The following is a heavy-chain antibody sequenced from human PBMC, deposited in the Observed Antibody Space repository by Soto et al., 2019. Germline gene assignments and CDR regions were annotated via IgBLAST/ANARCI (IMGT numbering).Heavy chain of an antibody. D-gene: IGHD5-18*01. CDR3: ARGRLRGYSYGNYYGMDV. CDR2: INHSGST. Sequence: QVQLQQWGAGLLKPSETLSLTCAVYGGSFSGYYWSWIRQPPGKGLEWIGEINHSGSTNYNPSLKSRVTISVDTSKNQSSLKLSSVTAADTAVYYCARGRLRGYSYGNYYGMDVWGQGTTVTVSS. V-gene: IGHV4-34*01. J-gene: IGHJ6*02. CDR1: GGSFSGYY.